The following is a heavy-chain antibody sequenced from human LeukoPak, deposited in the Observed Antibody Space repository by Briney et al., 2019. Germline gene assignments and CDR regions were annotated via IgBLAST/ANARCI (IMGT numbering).Heavy chain of an antibody. CDR3: ARKLGHCSSTSCYGVNWFDP. Sequence: SVKVSCKASGGTFSSFAINWVRQAPGQGLEWMGGIIPIFGTANYAQKFQGRVTITADESTSTAYMELSSLRSEDTAVYYCARKLGHCSSTSCYGVNWFDPWGQGTMVTVSS. CDR2: IIPIFGTA. J-gene: IGHJ5*01. D-gene: IGHD2-2*03. V-gene: IGHV1-69*13. CDR1: GGTFSSFA.